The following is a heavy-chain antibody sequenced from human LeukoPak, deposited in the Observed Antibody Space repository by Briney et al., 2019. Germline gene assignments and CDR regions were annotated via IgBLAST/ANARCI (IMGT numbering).Heavy chain of an antibody. D-gene: IGHD6-19*01. Sequence: SETLSLTCTVSGGSISSYYWSWIRQPPGKGLEWIGYIYYSGSTNYNPSLKSRVTISVDTSKNQFSLKLSSVTAADTAVYYCARGSDSSGWGDYYYGMDVWGQGTTVTVSS. CDR1: GGSISSYY. CDR2: IYYSGST. CDR3: ARGSDSSGWGDYYYGMDV. V-gene: IGHV4-59*01. J-gene: IGHJ6*02.